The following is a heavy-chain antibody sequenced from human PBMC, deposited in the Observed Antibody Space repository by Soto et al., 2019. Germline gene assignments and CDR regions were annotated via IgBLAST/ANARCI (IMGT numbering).Heavy chain of an antibody. CDR2: IYHSGST. CDR1: GGSISSGGYS. CDR3: ARYCSSTSCSSAFDY. D-gene: IGHD2-2*01. J-gene: IGHJ4*02. Sequence: PSETLSLTCAVSGGSISSGGYSWSWIRQPPGKGLEWIGYIYHSGSTCYNPSLKSRVTISVDRSKNQFSLKLSSVTAADTAVYYCARYCSSTSCSSAFDYWGQGTLVTVSS. V-gene: IGHV4-30-2*01.